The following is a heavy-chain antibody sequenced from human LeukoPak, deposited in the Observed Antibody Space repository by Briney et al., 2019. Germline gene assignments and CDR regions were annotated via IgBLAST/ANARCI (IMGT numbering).Heavy chain of an antibody. CDR3: VKDYQVGNSPAFGDY. J-gene: IGHJ4*02. CDR1: GFTFSSHA. D-gene: IGHD1-26*01. V-gene: IGHV3-23*01. CDR2: LIENGATT. Sequence: GGSLRLSCAASGFTFSSHAMSWVRRAPGRGLEWVSGLIENGATTYYADSVKGRFTISRDNSRNTMYLQMNSLRVEDTAVYYCVKDYQVGNSPAFGDYWGQGTLVTISS.